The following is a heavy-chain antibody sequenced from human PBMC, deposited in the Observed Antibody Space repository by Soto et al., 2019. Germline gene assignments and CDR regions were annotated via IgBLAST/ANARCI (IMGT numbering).Heavy chain of an antibody. CDR2: IQSGGTT. V-gene: IGHV3-66*01. CDR3: ARDDVLCDGGSCYGVTMDV. D-gene: IGHD2-15*01. Sequence: EVQLVESGGGLVQPGGSLRLSCAASGFTVSSKYMSWVRQAPGKGLEWVSLIQSGGTTYYADSVKGRFTISRDSSENTVHLQMDSLRAEDTAVYYCARDDVLCDGGSCYGVTMDVWGKGTTVTVSS. J-gene: IGHJ6*03. CDR1: GFTVSSKY.